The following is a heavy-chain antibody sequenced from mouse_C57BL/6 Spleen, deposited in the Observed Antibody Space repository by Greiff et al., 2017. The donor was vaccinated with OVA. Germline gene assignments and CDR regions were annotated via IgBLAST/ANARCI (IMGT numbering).Heavy chain of an antibody. CDR2: IRSKSNNYAT. V-gene: IGHV10-1*01. Sequence: EVQWVESGGGLVQPKGSLKLSCAASGFSFNTYAMNWVRQAPGKGLEWVARIRSKSNNYATYYADSVKDRFTISRDDSESMLYLQMNNLKTEDTAMYYCTTEGYYFDYWGQGTTLTVSS. CDR1: GFSFNTYA. D-gene: IGHD2-12*01. CDR3: TTEGYYFDY. J-gene: IGHJ2*01.